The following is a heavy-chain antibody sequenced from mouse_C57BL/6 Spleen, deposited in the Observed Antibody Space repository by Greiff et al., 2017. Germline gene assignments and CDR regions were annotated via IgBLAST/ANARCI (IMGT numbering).Heavy chain of an antibody. CDR2: ILTGSGST. V-gene: IGHV1-9*01. CDR3: ARFYYGSSYDAMDY. D-gene: IGHD1-1*01. Sequence: QVQLQQSGAELMKPGASVKLSCKATGYTFTGYWIEWVKQRPGHGLEWIGEILTGSGSTNYKEKFKGKATFTADTSSNTAYMPLSSLTTEDSAIYYCARFYYGSSYDAMDYWGQGTSVTVSS. J-gene: IGHJ4*01. CDR1: GYTFTGYW.